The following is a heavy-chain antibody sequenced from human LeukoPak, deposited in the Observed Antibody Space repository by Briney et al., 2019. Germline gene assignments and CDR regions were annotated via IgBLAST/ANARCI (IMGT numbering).Heavy chain of an antibody. CDR2: ISWDGGST. V-gene: IGHV3-43D*03. Sequence: GGSLRLSCAASGFTFDDYAMHWVRQAPGKGLEWVSLISWDGGSTYYADSVKGRFTISRDNSKNSLYLQMNSLRAEDTAVYYCAKGTLYWGQGTLVTVSS. J-gene: IGHJ4*02. CDR3: AKGTLY. D-gene: IGHD1-7*01. CDR1: GFTFDDYA.